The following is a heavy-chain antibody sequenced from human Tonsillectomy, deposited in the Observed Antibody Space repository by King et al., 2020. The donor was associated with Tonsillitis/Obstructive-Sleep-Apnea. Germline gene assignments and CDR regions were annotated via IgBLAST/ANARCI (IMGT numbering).Heavy chain of an antibody. Sequence: QLVQSGAEVKKPGASVKVSCKTSGYTFSSYYMHWVRQAPGQGLEWMGIINPSGDSTSYAQNFQGRVTMTRDTSTSTVYMELSSLRSEDTAVYYCAREESRDAFDIWGQGTMVTVSS. CDR2: INPSGDST. J-gene: IGHJ3*02. V-gene: IGHV1-46*01. CDR3: AREESRDAFDI. CDR1: GYTFSSYY.